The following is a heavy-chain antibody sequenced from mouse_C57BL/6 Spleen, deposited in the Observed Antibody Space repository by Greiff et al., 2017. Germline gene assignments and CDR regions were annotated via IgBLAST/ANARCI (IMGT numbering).Heavy chain of an antibody. V-gene: IGHV5-9-1*02. J-gene: IGHJ4*01. CDR2: ISSGGDYI. CDR1: GFTFSSYA. CDR3: TRDTTTGAMDY. Sequence: EVQGVESGEGLVKPGGSLKLSCAASGFTFSSYAMSWVRQTPEKRLEWVAYISSGGDYIYYADTVKGRFTISRDNARNTLYLQMSSLKSEDTAMYYCTRDTTTGAMDYWGQGTSVTVSS. D-gene: IGHD1-1*01.